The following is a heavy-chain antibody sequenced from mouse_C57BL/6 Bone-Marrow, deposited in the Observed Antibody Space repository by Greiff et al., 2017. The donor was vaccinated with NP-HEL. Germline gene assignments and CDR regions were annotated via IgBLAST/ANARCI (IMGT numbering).Heavy chain of an antibody. J-gene: IGHJ4*01. V-gene: IGHV1-55*01. CDR3: ARYEYYGSSPLYYAMDY. CDR2: IYPGSGST. Sequence: QVQLQQPGAELVKPGASVKMSCKASGYTFTSSWITWVKQRPGQGLEWIGDIYPGSGSTNYNEKFKSKATPTVDTSSSTAYMQLSSLTSEDSAVYYCARYEYYGSSPLYYAMDYWGQGTSVTVSS. CDR1: GYTFTSSW. D-gene: IGHD1-1*01.